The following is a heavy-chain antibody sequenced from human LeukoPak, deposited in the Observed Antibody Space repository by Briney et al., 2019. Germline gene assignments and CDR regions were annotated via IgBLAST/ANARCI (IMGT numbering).Heavy chain of an antibody. CDR1: GGSFSGYY. V-gene: IGHV4-34*01. CDR3: ARGEIVVVPAASYYYHYMDV. CDR2: INHSGST. J-gene: IGHJ6*03. D-gene: IGHD2-2*01. Sequence: SETLSLTCAVYGGSFSGYYWSWIRQPPGKGLEWIGEINHSGSTNYNPSLKSRVTISVDTSKNQFSLKLSSVTAADTAVYYCARGEIVVVPAASYYYHYMDVWAKGPRSPSP.